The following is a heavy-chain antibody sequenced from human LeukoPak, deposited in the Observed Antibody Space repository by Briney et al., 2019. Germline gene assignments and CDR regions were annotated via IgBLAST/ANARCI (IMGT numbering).Heavy chain of an antibody. D-gene: IGHD4-11*01. J-gene: IGHJ6*03. V-gene: IGHV3-30*04. CDR1: GFTFSSYV. CDR3: ARDRDSNYSYYYYYMDV. CDR2: ISYDGSNE. Sequence: GGSLRLSCAASGFTFSSYVMHWVRQAPGKGLEWVAIISYDGSNEYYADSVKGRFTTSRDNSKNTLYLQMNSLRAEDTAVYYCARDRDSNYSYYYYYMDVWGKGTTVTVSS.